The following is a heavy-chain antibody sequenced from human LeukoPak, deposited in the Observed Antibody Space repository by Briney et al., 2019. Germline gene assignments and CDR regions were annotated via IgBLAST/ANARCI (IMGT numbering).Heavy chain of an antibody. CDR3: ARDQGYYGSGSRFDY. CDR2: ISAYNGNT. J-gene: IGHJ4*02. V-gene: IGHV1-18*01. Sequence: ASVKVSCKASGGTFSSYAISWVRQAPGQGLEWMGWISAYNGNTNYAQKLQGRVTMTTDTSTSTAYMELRSLRSDDTAVYYCARDQGYYGSGSRFDYWGQGTLVTVSS. CDR1: GGTFSSYA. D-gene: IGHD3-10*01.